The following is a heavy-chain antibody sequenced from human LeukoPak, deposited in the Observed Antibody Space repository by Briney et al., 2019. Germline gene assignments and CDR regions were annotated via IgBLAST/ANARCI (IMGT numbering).Heavy chain of an antibody. CDR1: GGSISSGGYY. V-gene: IGHV4-31*03. CDR2: IYYSGST. Sequence: KSSETLSLTCTVSGGSISSGGYYWSWIRQHPGKGLEWIGYIYYSGSTYYNPSLKSRVTISVDTSKNQFSLKLSSVTAADTAVYYCAGLYGDGGDFDYWGQGTLVTVSS. D-gene: IGHD4-17*01. J-gene: IGHJ4*02. CDR3: AGLYGDGGDFDY.